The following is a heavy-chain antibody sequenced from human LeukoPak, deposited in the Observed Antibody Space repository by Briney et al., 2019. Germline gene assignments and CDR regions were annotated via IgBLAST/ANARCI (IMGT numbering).Heavy chain of an antibody. V-gene: IGHV5-51*01. CDR3: VRQRGSSGTINHFDP. CDR1: GYSFTTHW. J-gene: IGHJ5*02. D-gene: IGHD3-10*01. CDR2: IYPDDSDS. Sequence: KSGESLKISCETSGYSFTTHWIGWVRQMPGTGLEWVGAIYPDDSDSRYSPSFQGQVVISADRSIRTAYLQWNSLKTSDTAMYYCVRQRGSSGTINHFDPWGQGTLVTVSS.